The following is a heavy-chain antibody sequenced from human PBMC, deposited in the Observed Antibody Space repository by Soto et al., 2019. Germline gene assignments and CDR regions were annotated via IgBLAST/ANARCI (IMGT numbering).Heavy chain of an antibody. CDR3: ARGITGTVTYYYGLDV. J-gene: IGHJ6*02. Sequence: QVQLVQSGAEVKKPGSSMKVSCKASGGTFSSYAISWVRQAPGQGLEWMGGIIPILGTADYAQKFHGRGTITADDSTSTAYMELSSLRSEDTAVYYCARGITGTVTYYYGLDVWGQGTTVTVSS. V-gene: IGHV1-69*12. D-gene: IGHD1-20*01. CDR1: GGTFSSYA. CDR2: IIPILGTA.